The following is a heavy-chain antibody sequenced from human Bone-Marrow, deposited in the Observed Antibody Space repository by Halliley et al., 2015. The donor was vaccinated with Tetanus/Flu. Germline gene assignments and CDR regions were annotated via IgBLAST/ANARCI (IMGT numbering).Heavy chain of an antibody. J-gene: IGHJ2*01. CDR3: ARDMISYGTYEKVSWYVDL. CDR2: VYHSGST. CDR1: GGSITSSNW. Sequence: TLSLTCAVSGGSITSSNWWNWVRQPPGKGLEWIGQVYHSGSTNYNPSLKSRVTISVGKSKNQFSLNLASVTAADTAVYYCARDMISYGTYEKVSWYVDLWGRGPLVTVSS. V-gene: IGHV4-4*02. D-gene: IGHD3-16*01.